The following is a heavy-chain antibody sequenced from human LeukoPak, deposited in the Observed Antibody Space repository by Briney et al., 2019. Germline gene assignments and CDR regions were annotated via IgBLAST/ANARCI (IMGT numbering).Heavy chain of an antibody. CDR1: AFIFDNYA. V-gene: IGHV3-23*01. Sequence: GGALRLSCGASAFIFDNYAMSWVRQAPGKGGEGVSPISPTGSHTFYSDSVKGRYDISRDNSKNTLYLQMNSLRAEDTAVYYCAKDPLAGTTYDPGDYWGQGTLVTVSS. D-gene: IGHD1-7*01. CDR2: ISPTGSHT. CDR3: AKDPLAGTTYDPGDY. J-gene: IGHJ4*02.